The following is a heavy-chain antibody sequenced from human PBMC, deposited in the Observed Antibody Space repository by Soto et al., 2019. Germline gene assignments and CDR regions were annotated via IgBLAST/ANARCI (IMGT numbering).Heavy chain of an antibody. V-gene: IGHV4-31*03. J-gene: IGHJ6*02. CDR3: ARGFLEWLSHPYYGMDV. CDR1: GGSISSSSYY. CDR2: IYDSGNT. D-gene: IGHD3-3*01. Sequence: SETLSLTCTVSGGSISSSSYYWSWIRQHPGKGLVWIGYIYDSGNTYYNPSLESRVTISVDTSKNQFSLKLSSVTAADTAVYYCARGFLEWLSHPYYGMDVWGQGTTVTVSS.